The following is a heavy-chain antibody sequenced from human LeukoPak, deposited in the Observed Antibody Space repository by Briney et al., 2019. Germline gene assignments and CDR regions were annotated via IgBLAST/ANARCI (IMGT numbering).Heavy chain of an antibody. V-gene: IGHV3-53*01. Sequence: PGGSLRLSCAASGFTVSSNYMSWVRQAPGKGLEWVSVIYSGGSTYYADSVKGRFTISRDNSKDTLYLQMNSLRAEDTAVYYCAREQSYYPYMDVWGKGTTVTVSS. CDR2: IYSGGST. CDR3: AREQSYYPYMDV. CDR1: GFTVSSNY. D-gene: IGHD3-10*01. J-gene: IGHJ6*03.